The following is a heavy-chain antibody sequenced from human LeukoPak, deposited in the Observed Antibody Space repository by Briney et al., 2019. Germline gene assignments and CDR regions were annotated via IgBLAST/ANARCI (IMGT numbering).Heavy chain of an antibody. J-gene: IGHJ4*02. Sequence: GGSLRLSCAASGFTFSSYGMHWVRQAPGKGLEWVAFIRYDGSNKYYADSVKGRFTISRDNSKNTLYLQMNSLRAEDTAVYYCAKGHSSSWGFDYWGQGTLVTVSS. CDR2: IRYDGSNK. V-gene: IGHV3-30*02. D-gene: IGHD6-13*01. CDR3: AKGHSSSWGFDY. CDR1: GFTFSSYG.